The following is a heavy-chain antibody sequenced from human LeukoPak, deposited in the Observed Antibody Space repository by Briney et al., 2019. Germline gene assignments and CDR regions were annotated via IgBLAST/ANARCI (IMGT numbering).Heavy chain of an antibody. CDR2: ITDSYNT. Sequence: GGSLRLSCAASGITFSDSAMYWVRQAPGKGLERVSAITDSYNTYYGDSVKGRFTISRDNSKKTLYLQMNSLRVDDTALYYCVKGACSSGCSGNHWGQGTRVIVSS. D-gene: IGHD6-19*01. V-gene: IGHV3-23*01. CDR3: VKGACSSGCSGNH. J-gene: IGHJ5*02. CDR1: GITFSDSA.